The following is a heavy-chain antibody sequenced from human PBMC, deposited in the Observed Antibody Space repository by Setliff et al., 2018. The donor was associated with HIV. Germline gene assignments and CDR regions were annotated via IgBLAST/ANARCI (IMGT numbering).Heavy chain of an antibody. CDR1: GGSINRGTYY. Sequence: PSETLSLTCSVSGGSINRGTYYWTWIRQSAGKGLEWIGHIYITGDTDYNPSPKSRVTISVDTSKNQFSLIVSSVTAADTATYYCARHQSGYNFSPFDNWGLGSLVTVSS. J-gene: IGHJ4*02. CDR2: IYITGDT. V-gene: IGHV4-61*09. CDR3: ARHQSGYNFSPFDN. D-gene: IGHD5-12*01.